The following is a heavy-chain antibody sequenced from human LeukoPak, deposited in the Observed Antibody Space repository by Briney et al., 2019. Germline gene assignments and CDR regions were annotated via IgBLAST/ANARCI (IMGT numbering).Heavy chain of an antibody. CDR1: GYTFTGYY. D-gene: IGHD1-26*01. Sequence: GASVKVSCKASGYTFTGYYMHWVRQAPGQGLEWMGWINPNSGGTNYAQKFQGRVTMTRDTSISTAYMELSRLRSDDTAVYYCAGREGGATTQLDYWGQGTLVTVSS. J-gene: IGHJ4*02. CDR2: INPNSGGT. V-gene: IGHV1-2*02. CDR3: AGREGGATTQLDY.